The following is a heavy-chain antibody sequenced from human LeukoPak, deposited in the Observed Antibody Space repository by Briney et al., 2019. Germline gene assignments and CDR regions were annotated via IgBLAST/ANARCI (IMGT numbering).Heavy chain of an antibody. CDR1: GFTFDDYG. J-gene: IGHJ4*02. D-gene: IGHD3-3*01. CDR2: INWNGGST. CDR3: AREGVGYDFWSGYSPFDY. V-gene: IGHV3-20*04. Sequence: GGSLRLSCAAPGFTFDDYGMSWVRQAPGKGLEWVSGINWNGGSTGYADSVKGRFTISRDNAKNSLYLQMNSLRAEDTALYYCAREGVGYDFWSGYSPFDYWGQGTLVTVSS.